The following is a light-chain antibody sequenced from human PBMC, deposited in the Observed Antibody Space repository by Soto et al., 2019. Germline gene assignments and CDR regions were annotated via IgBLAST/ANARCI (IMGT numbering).Light chain of an antibody. J-gene: IGKJ4*01. Sequence: EIVLTQSPATLSLSPGERATLSCRASQSVRSYLAWYQKKPGQPPRLLIYDASNRATDIPARFSGSGSGTDFTLTISSLAPEDFAIYYCQQRNSWPLTFGGGTKVEIK. CDR1: QSVRSY. CDR2: DAS. V-gene: IGKV3-11*01. CDR3: QQRNSWPLT.